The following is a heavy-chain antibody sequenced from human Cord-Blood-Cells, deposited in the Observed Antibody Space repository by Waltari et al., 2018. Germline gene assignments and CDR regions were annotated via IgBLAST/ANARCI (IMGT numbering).Heavy chain of an antibody. CDR3: ARGYSGYDYAFDI. Sequence: EVQLVASGGGLIQPGGSLRLPGAAPGFTVSSNYMSWVRQAPGKGLEWVSVIYSGGSTYYADSVKGRFTISRDNSKNTLYLQMNSLRAEDTAVYYCARGYSGYDYAFDIWGQGTMVTVSS. J-gene: IGHJ3*02. D-gene: IGHD5-12*01. CDR1: GFTVSSNY. V-gene: IGHV3-53*01. CDR2: IYSGGST.